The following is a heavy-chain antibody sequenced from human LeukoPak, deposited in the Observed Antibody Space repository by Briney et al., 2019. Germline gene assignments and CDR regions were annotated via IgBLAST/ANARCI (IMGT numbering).Heavy chain of an antibody. Sequence: SETLSLTCAVSGYSISSGYYWSWIRQPPGKGLEWIGEINHSGSTNYNPSLKSRVTISVDTSKNQFSLKLSSVTAADTAVYYCARGARAAAVGNWGQGTLVTVSS. CDR2: INHSGST. CDR3: ARGARAAAVGN. V-gene: IGHV4-34*01. D-gene: IGHD6-13*01. CDR1: GYSISSGYY. J-gene: IGHJ4*02.